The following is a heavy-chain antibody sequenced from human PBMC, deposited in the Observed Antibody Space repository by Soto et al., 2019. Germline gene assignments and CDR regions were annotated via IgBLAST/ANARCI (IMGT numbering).Heavy chain of an antibody. V-gene: IGHV1-69*06. J-gene: IGHJ4*02. Sequence: QVQLVQSGAEVKKPGSSVKVSCRASGVTLNDYALSWVRQAPGQGLEWMGGIIPLSASAKLAQKFQGRVTIPADISTGTAYMELTSVRSEDTAVYYCATGLLAAAPLNYWGQGTLVTVSS. CDR3: ATGLLAAAPLNY. CDR2: IIPLSASA. CDR1: GVTLNDYA. D-gene: IGHD6-13*01.